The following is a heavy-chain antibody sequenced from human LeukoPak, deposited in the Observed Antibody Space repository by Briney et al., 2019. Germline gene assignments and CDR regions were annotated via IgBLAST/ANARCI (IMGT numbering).Heavy chain of an antibody. J-gene: IGHJ4*02. D-gene: IGHD3-22*01. CDR1: GFTFSSYE. CDR2: ISSSGSTI. CDR3: ARSVVFIGPPDY. Sequence: GGSLRLSCAASGFTFSSYEMNWVRQAPGKGLEWVSYISSSGSTIYYADSVKGRFTISRDNAKNSLYLQMNSLRAEDTAVYYCARSVVFIGPPDYRGQGTLVTVSS. V-gene: IGHV3-48*03.